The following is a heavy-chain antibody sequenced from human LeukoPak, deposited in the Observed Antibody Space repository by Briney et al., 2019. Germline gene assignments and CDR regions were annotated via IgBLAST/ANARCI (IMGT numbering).Heavy chain of an antibody. CDR2: IYPGDSDT. CDR3: ARLSNNYYGSGSYSFDY. J-gene: IGHJ4*02. V-gene: IGHV5-51*01. D-gene: IGHD3-10*01. Sequence: GESLKISCKGSGYSFTSYWIGWVRQMPGKGLEWMGIIYPGDSDTRYSPSFQGQVTISADKSISTAYLQWSSLKASDTAMYCCARLSNNYYGSGSYSFDYWGQGTLVTVSS. CDR1: GYSFTSYW.